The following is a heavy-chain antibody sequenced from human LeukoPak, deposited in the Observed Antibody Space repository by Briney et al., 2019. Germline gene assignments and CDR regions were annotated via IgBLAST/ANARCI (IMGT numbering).Heavy chain of an antibody. CDR1: GYTFTGYY. CDR3: ARDPYYYDSSGLNWFDP. CDR2: INPSSGGT. J-gene: IGHJ5*02. Sequence: ASVKVSCKASGYTFTGYYMHWVRQAPGQGLEWMGWINPSSGGTNYAQKFQGRVSMTRDTSISTAYMELSRLRSDDTAVYYCARDPYYYDSSGLNWFDPWGQGTLVTVSS. V-gene: IGHV1-2*02. D-gene: IGHD3-22*01.